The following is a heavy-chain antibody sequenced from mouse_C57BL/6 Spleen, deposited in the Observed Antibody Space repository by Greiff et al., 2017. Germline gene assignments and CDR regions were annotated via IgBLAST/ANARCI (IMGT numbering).Heavy chain of an antibody. CDR2: ISDGGSYT. J-gene: IGHJ3*01. CDR1: GFTFSSYA. V-gene: IGHV5-4*03. D-gene: IGHD2-1*01. CDR3: ARKDYGNYSFAY. Sequence: EVKVEESGGGLVKPGGSLKLSCAASGFTFSSYAMSWVRQTPEKRLEWVATISDGGSYTYYPDNVKGRFTISRDNAKNNLYLQMSHLKSEDTAMYYCARKDYGNYSFAYWGQGTLVTVSA.